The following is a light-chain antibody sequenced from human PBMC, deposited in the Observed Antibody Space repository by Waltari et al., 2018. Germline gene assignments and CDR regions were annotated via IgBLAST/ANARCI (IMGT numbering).Light chain of an antibody. V-gene: IGLV1-40*01. CDR1: DSNLGVGYD. J-gene: IGLJ1*01. Sequence: QSVLRQPPSVSGAPGQRVTISSIGTDSNLGVGYDVHWYQQFPGSAPKLLIFGNSNRPSGVPDRFAGSKSGNSASLAITGLQAEDEAEDYCQSYDSSLSGDVFGPGTKVTVL. CDR2: GNS. CDR3: QSYDSSLSGDV.